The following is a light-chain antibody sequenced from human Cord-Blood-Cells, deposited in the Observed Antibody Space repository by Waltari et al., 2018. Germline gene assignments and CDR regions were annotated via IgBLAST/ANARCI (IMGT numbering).Light chain of an antibody. Sequence: QSVLTQPPSASGTPGPRVTISCSGSSSNIGRNTVNWYQQLPGTAPNLLIYSNNQRPSGVPDRFSGSKSGTSASLAISGLQSEDEADYYCAAWDDSLNGLVFGGGTKLTVL. V-gene: IGLV1-44*01. CDR3: AAWDDSLNGLV. CDR2: SNN. CDR1: SSNIGRNT. J-gene: IGLJ2*01.